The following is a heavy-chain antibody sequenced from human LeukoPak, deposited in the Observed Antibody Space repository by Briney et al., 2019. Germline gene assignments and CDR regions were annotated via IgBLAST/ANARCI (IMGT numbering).Heavy chain of an antibody. CDR1: GGSIISYY. Sequence: SETLSLTCTVSGGSIISYYWSWIRQCPGKGREWIGYIYYSGSTNYNPALKSGVTISIDTSKNQFSLKLSSVTAADTAVYYCARVGHDSGTYLYYFDYWGQGTLATVSS. J-gene: IGHJ4*02. V-gene: IGHV4-59*01. CDR2: IYYSGST. D-gene: IGHD1-26*01. CDR3: ARVGHDSGTYLYYFDY.